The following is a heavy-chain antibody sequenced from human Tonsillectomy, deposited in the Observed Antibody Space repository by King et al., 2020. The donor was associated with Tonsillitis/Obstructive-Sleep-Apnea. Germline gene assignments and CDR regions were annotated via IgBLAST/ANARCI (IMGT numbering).Heavy chain of an antibody. CDR2: IYYSGST. D-gene: IGHD5-12*01. J-gene: IGHJ4*02. Sequence: QLQESGPGLVKPSETLSLTCTVSGGSISSSSYYWGWIRQPPGKGLEWIGSIYYSGSTYYNPSLKSRVTISVDTSKNQFSLKLSSVTAADKAVYYCARLPVVRWLRKAYYFDYWGQGTLVTVSS. CDR1: GGSISSSSYY. V-gene: IGHV4-39*01. CDR3: ARLPVVRWLRKAYYFDY.